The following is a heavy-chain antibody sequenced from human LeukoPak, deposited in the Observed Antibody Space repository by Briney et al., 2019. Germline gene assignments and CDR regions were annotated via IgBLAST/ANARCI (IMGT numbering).Heavy chain of an antibody. V-gene: IGHV1-46*03. CDR2: INPSGGST. D-gene: IGHD3-10*01. Sequence: ASVKVSCKASVYTFTSYYMHWVRQAPGQGLEWMGIINPSGGSTSYAQKFQGRATMTRDTSTSTVYMELSSLRSGATAVYYCASSYGSGSYRSLFDYWGQGTLVTVSS. J-gene: IGHJ4*02. CDR1: VYTFTSYY. CDR3: ASSYGSGSYRSLFDY.